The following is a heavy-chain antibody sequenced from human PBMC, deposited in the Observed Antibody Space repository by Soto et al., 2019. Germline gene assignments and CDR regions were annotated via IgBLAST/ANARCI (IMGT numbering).Heavy chain of an antibody. J-gene: IGHJ6*02. CDR3: VKLRGSGKTYYYNMYV. D-gene: IGHD3-10*01. V-gene: IGHV3-23*01. CDR1: GFSFNTYA. Sequence: EVQLLESGGGLVQPGGSLRLSCETSGFSFNTYAMPWVRQAPGMGLEWVAVIDYSGRTTFHAQSVKGRFTIPRDNSRNTVFLQMDSLRPDDTPVYYCVKLRGSGKTYYYNMYVWCLGTTFIFSS. CDR2: IDYSGRTT.